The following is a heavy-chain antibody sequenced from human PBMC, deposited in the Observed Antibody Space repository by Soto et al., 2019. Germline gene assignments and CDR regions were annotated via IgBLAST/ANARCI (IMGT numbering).Heavy chain of an antibody. Sequence: ASVKVSCKASGGTFSSYAISWVRQAPGQGLEWMGGIIPIFSTADYAQMFQGRVTITADESTTTVYMQLSGLRSEDTAVYYCAKVVVSATRLYYYYDMDVWGQGTTVTVSS. D-gene: IGHD2-15*01. CDR2: IIPIFSTA. CDR1: GGTFSSYA. CDR3: AKVVVSATRLYYYYDMDV. V-gene: IGHV1-69*13. J-gene: IGHJ6*02.